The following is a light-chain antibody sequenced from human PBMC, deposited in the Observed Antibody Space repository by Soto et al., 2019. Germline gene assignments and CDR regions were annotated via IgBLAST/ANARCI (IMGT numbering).Light chain of an antibody. CDR3: QQYGFSPPLT. CDR2: GAS. V-gene: IGKV3-20*01. Sequence: EMMLTQAPGSLSLSQGDRGTLSCRAVQSVSNDYVALVQQKPGHAPRLLIYGASSRATGIPDRFSGSGSGTDFTLTISRLEPEDFAVYYCQQYGFSPPLTFGGGTKVDIK. J-gene: IGKJ4*01. CDR1: QSVSNDY.